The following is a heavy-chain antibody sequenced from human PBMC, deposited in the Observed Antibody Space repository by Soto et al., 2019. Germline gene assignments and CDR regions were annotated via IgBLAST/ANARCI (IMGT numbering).Heavy chain of an antibody. Sequence: EVQLLESGGGLVQPGGSLRLSCAASGFTFSSYAMSWVRQAPGKGLEWVSAISGSGGSTYYADSVKGRFTISRDNSKNPLYLQMNSLRADDTAVHYCAKSRSRSSSSSPIEYWGQGTLVTVSS. D-gene: IGHD6-6*01. CDR3: AKSRSRSSSSSPIEY. CDR1: GFTFSSYA. J-gene: IGHJ4*02. V-gene: IGHV3-23*01. CDR2: ISGSGGST.